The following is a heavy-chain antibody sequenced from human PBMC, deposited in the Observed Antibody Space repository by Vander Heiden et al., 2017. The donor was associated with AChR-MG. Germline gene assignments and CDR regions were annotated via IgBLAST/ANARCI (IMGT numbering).Heavy chain of an antibody. CDR1: GFAFSTYA. J-gene: IGHJ4*02. CDR2: ISSGGGGR. V-gene: IGHV3-23*01. Sequence: EVQLLESGGGLVQAGGSLRLSCAASGFAFSTYAVSWVRQAPGKGLEWVSTISSGGGGRSYADSVRGRFTISRDNSKNTLDLQMNSLRADDTAVYYCARESGGSCHDYWGQGTLVTVSS. D-gene: IGHD2-15*01. CDR3: ARESGGSCHDY.